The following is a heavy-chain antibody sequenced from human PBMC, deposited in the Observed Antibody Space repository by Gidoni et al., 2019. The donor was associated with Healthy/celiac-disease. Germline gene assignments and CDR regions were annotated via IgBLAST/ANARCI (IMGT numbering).Heavy chain of an antibody. CDR3: ARFRGGYSYGYVDY. Sequence: QVQLVESGGGVVQPGRSLRLSCSASGFTFRSYGMHWVRQAPGKGLEWVAVISYDGSSKYYADSVKGRFTISRDNSKNTLFLQMNSLRAEDTAVYYCARFRGGYSYGYVDYWGQGTLVTVSS. V-gene: IGHV3-30*19. J-gene: IGHJ4*02. CDR1: GFTFRSYG. CDR2: ISYDGSSK. D-gene: IGHD5-18*01.